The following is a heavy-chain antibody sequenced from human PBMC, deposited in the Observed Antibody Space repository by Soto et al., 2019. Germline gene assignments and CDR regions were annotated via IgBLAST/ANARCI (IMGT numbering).Heavy chain of an antibody. J-gene: IGHJ3*02. CDR1: GVTFSSYA. Sequence: SVKVSCKASGVTFSSYAISWVRQAPGQGLEWMGGIIPIFGTANYAQKFQGRVTITADESTSTAYMEPSSLRSEDTAVYYCARMGAKLLLSAFDIWGQGTMVTVSS. D-gene: IGHD3-22*01. CDR2: IIPIFGTA. CDR3: ARMGAKLLLSAFDI. V-gene: IGHV1-69*13.